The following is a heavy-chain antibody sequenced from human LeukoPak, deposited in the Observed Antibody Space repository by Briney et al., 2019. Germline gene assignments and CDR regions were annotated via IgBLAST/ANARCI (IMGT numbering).Heavy chain of an antibody. D-gene: IGHD3-22*01. CDR2: MNPNSGNT. Sequence: ASVKVSCKASGYTFTSYDINWVRQATGQGLEWMGWMNPNSGNTGYAQKFQGRVTMTRNTSICTAYMELSSLRSEDTAVYYCARGRSPHYDSSGYFNWFDPWGQGTLVTVSS. V-gene: IGHV1-8*01. J-gene: IGHJ5*02. CDR1: GYTFTSYD. CDR3: ARGRSPHYDSSGYFNWFDP.